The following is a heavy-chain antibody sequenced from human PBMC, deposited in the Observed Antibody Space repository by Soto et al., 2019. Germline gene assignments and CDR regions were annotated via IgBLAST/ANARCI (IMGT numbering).Heavy chain of an antibody. V-gene: IGHV4-39*01. D-gene: IGHD2-15*01. J-gene: IGHJ4*02. CDR3: ASDCSGGSCYSLDY. CDR1: GGSISSSSYY. Sequence: QLQLQESGPGLVKPSETLSLTCTVSGGSISSSSYYWGWIRQPPGKGLEWIGSIYYSGSTYYNPSLKSRVTISVDTSKNQFSLKLSSVTAADTAVYYCASDCSGGSCYSLDYWGQGTLVIVSS. CDR2: IYYSGST.